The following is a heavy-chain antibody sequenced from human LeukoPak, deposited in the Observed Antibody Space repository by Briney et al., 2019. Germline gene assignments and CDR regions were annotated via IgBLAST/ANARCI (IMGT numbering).Heavy chain of an antibody. V-gene: IGHV4-34*01. CDR2: INHSGST. D-gene: IGHD6-13*01. Sequence: PSETLSLTCAVYGGSFSGYYRSWIRQPPGKGLEWIGEINHSGSTNYNPSLKSRVTISVDTSKNQFSLKLSSVTAADTAVYYCARRSGRYSSSRSFDYWGQGTLVTVSS. J-gene: IGHJ4*02. CDR3: ARRSGRYSSSRSFDY. CDR1: GGSFSGYY.